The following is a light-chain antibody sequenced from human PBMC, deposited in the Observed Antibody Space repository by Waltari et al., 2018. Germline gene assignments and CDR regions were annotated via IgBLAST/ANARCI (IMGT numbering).Light chain of an antibody. V-gene: IGKV3-15*01. J-gene: IGKJ1*01. CDR1: QSVGTY. Sequence: TVLTQSPATLSVSPGEIGTLSCRTSQSVGTYLAWYQQRPDQAPRLLIYGASTRATGIPARFSGRGSGTEFTLTISGLQSEDSAVYYCQQYNNWPPGTFGQGTKVEI. CDR3: QQYNNWPPGT. CDR2: GAS.